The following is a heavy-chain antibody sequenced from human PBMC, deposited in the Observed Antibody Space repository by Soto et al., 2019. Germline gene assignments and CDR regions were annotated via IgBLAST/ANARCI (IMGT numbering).Heavy chain of an antibody. Sequence: VNVSCQASVGIFYHSAINWVRQAPGQGLEWMGGIVPMNGSPKYAQEFLGRVTISADASATTAYMDLSGLKSEDTAVYYCFFDPNWTYQLTRSWGRGTQVTVSS. CDR2: IVPMNGSP. J-gene: IGHJ5*02. V-gene: IGHV1-69*13. D-gene: IGHD2-2*01. CDR1: VGIFYHSA. CDR3: FFDPNWTYQLTRS.